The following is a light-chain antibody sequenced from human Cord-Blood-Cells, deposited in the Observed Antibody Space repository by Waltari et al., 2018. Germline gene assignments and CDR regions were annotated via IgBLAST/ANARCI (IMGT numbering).Light chain of an antibody. J-gene: IGLJ1*01. CDR3: CSYAGSSTYV. CDR2: SVS. V-gene: IGLV2-23*02. CDR1: SSDVGSYNL. Sequence: QSALTQPASVSGSPGQSITISCTGTSSDVGSYNLVSWYQQHPGKAPKLMIYSVSKRPSGVSNRFSGSKSCNTASLTISGLQAEDEADYYCCSYAGSSTYVFGTGTKVTVL.